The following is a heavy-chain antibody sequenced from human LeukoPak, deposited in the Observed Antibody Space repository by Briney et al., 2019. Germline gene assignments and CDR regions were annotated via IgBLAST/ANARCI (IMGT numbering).Heavy chain of an antibody. Sequence: SETLSLTCAVYGGSFSGYCWSWIRQPPGKGLEWIGEINHSGSTNYNPSLKSRVTISVDTSKNQFSLKLSSVTAADTAVYYCARDTTWTNIEALLPDYWGQGTLVTVSS. J-gene: IGHJ4*02. CDR3: ARDTTWTNIEALLPDY. D-gene: IGHD1-14*01. CDR2: INHSGST. CDR1: GGSFSGYC. V-gene: IGHV4-34*01.